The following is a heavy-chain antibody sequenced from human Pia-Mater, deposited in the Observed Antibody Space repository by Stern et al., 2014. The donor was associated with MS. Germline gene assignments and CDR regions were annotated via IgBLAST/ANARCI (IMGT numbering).Heavy chain of an antibody. J-gene: IGHJ4*02. D-gene: IGHD4-11*01. Sequence: QVTLRESGPALVKPTQTLTLTCTFSGFSLSTSGMCVSWIRQPPGKALEWLALIDWNDDKYYSTSLKTRLTISKDTSKNQVVLKMTDMDPMDTATYYCARTTTINKGEDYWGQGTLVTVSS. CDR3: ARTTTINKGEDY. V-gene: IGHV2-70*01. CDR1: GFSLSTSGMC. CDR2: IDWNDDK.